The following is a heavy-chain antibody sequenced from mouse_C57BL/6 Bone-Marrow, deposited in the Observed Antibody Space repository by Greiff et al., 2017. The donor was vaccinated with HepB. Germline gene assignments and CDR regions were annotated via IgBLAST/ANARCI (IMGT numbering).Heavy chain of an antibody. CDR2: ISDGGSYT. CDR1: GFTFSSYA. Sequence: EVKLVESGGGLVKPGGSLKLSCAASGFTFSSYAMSWVRQTPEKRLEWVATISDGGSYTYYPDNVKGRFTISRDNAKNNLYLQMSHLKSEDTAMYYCARDGPTTLGAMDYWGQGTSVTVSS. CDR3: ARDGPTTLGAMDY. V-gene: IGHV5-4*01. D-gene: IGHD2-1*01. J-gene: IGHJ4*01.